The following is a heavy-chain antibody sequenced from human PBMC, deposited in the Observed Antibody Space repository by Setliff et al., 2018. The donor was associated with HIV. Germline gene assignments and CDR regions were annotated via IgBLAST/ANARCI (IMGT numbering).Heavy chain of an antibody. CDR2: IYYSGNT. J-gene: IGHJ3*02. D-gene: IGHD3-22*01. V-gene: IGHV4-59*08. Sequence: SETLSLTCSVSGASIRGHYWSWIRQYPGKGLEWIGNIYYSGNTNYNPSFKSRVTISVDTSKNQFSLRVNSVTAADTAVYYCARSLVPSGYYYGRHAFDIWGQGTKVTVSS. CDR1: GASIRGHY. CDR3: ARSLVPSGYYYGRHAFDI.